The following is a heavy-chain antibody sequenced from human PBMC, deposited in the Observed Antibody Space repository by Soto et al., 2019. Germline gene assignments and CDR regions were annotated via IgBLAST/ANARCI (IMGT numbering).Heavy chain of an antibody. CDR3: ARGTYSSSWRRYYGMDV. V-gene: IGHV5-10-1*01. J-gene: IGHJ6*02. CDR1: GYSFTSYW. Sequence: GESLKISCKGSGYSFTSYWISWVRQMPGKGLEWMGRIDPSDSYTNYSPSFQGHVTISADKSISTAYLQWSSLKASDTAMYYCARGTYSSSWRRYYGMDVWGQGTTVTVSS. CDR2: IDPSDSYT. D-gene: IGHD6-13*01.